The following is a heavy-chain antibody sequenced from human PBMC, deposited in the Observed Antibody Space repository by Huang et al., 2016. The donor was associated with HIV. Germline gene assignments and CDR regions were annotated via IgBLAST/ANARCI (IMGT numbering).Heavy chain of an antibody. CDR2: IYYSGVS. CDR3: ARDRRHCSGGSCYYSDY. CDR1: GGSISSHY. D-gene: IGHD2-15*01. V-gene: IGHV4-59*11. J-gene: IGHJ4*01. Sequence: QVQLQESGPGLVKPSETLSLTCSVSGGSISSHYWGWIRQPPGKGLEWIGSIYYSGVSNYSPSLKRRVFISVDTSRNQFALMLSSVTAADTAVYYCARDRRHCSGGSCYYSDYWGHGTLVTVSS.